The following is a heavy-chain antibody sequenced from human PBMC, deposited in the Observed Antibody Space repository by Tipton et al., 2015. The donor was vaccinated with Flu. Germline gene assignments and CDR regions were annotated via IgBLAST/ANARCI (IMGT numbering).Heavy chain of an antibody. CDR2: INHSGTT. CDR3: ASKVANWGVWEPLDY. CDR1: GGSINSTTHY. D-gene: IGHD7-27*01. V-gene: IGHV4-39*07. Sequence: TLSLTCTVSGGSINSTTHYWGWVRQPPGKGLEWIGEINHSGTTNYNPSLTSRVTVSADTSKKQFSLKLTSVTAADTAVYYCASKVANWGVWEPLDYWGHGTLVTVSS. J-gene: IGHJ4*01.